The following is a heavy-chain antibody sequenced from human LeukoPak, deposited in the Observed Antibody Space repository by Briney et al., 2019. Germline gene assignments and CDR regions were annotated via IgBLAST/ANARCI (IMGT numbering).Heavy chain of an antibody. CDR2: ISAYNGNT. Sequence: GASVKVSCKASGGTFSSYAISWVRQAPGQGLEWRGWISAYNGNTNYAQKLQGRVTVTTDTSTSTAYMELRSLRSDDTAVYYCARDDSSGYSLPDAFDIWGQGTMVTVSS. D-gene: IGHD3-22*01. V-gene: IGHV1-18*01. CDR3: ARDDSSGYSLPDAFDI. J-gene: IGHJ3*02. CDR1: GGTFSSYA.